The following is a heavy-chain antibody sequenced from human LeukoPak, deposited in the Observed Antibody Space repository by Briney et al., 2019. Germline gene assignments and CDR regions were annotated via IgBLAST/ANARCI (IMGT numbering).Heavy chain of an antibody. Sequence: PSETLSLTCTVSGGSISSYYWSWIRQPPGKGLEWIGYIYYSGSRSTNYNLSLKSRVTISVDTSKYQLSLKLSSVTAADTAVYYCASLSNWFDLWGQGTLVTVSS. D-gene: IGHD3-16*02. CDR2: IYYSGSRST. J-gene: IGHJ5*02. CDR1: GGSISSYY. CDR3: ASLSNWFDL. V-gene: IGHV4-59*01.